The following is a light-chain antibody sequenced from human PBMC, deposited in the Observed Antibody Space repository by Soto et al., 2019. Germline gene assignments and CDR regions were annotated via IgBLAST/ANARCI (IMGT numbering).Light chain of an antibody. Sequence: QSALTQPASVSGSPGQSITISCTGTSSDVGGYSYVSWYQQHPGKAPKLMIYEVSNRPSGVSNRFSGSKSGNTASLTISGLQAEDEADYSCSSFSSSSTLVGFGGGTKLTVL. CDR3: SSFSSSSTLVG. J-gene: IGLJ2*01. CDR2: EVS. CDR1: SSDVGGYSY. V-gene: IGLV2-14*01.